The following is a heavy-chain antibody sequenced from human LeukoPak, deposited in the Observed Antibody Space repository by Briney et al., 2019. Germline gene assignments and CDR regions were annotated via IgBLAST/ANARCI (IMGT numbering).Heavy chain of an antibody. CDR1: GGSISSGGYY. V-gene: IGHV4-31*03. CDR3: ARAITGGCTNGVCYVSRRPLLNHYYGMDV. CDR2: IYYSGST. J-gene: IGHJ6*02. Sequence: SQTLSLTCTVSGGSISSGGYYWSWIRQHPGKGLEWIGYIYYSGSTYYNPSLKSRVTISVDTSKNQFSLKLSSVTAADTAVYYCARAITGGCTNGVCYVSRRPLLNHYYGMDVWGQGTTVTVSS. D-gene: IGHD2-8*01.